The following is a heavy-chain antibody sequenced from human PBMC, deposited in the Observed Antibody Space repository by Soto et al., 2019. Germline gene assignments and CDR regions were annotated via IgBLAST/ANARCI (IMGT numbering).Heavy chain of an antibody. CDR2: IIPIFGTA. D-gene: IGHD2-15*01. V-gene: IGHV1-69*01. CDR1: GGTFSSYA. CDR3: ARTEVVAATYYYYYGMDV. Sequence: QVQLVQSGAEVKKPGSSVKVSCKASGGTFSSYAINWVRQAPGQGLEWMGGIIPIFGTANYAQKFQGRVTITADESTSTAYMELSSLRSEDTAVYYCARTEVVAATYYYYYGMDVWGQGTTVTVSS. J-gene: IGHJ6*02.